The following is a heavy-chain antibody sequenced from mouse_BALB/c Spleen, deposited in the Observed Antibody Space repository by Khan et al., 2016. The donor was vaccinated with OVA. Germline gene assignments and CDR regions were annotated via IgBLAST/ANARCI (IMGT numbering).Heavy chain of an antibody. CDR1: GSTFSSYA. Sequence: EVELVEPGGGLVKHGGSLKLSCAALGSTFSSYAMSWFRQTPEKRLEWVATITGGGTYTYYPDSVKGRFTISRDNVNNTLYFQMSSLRSEDTAMYYCARPAIAREVARSYWFFDDWGAGTTVTVST. J-gene: IGHJ1*01. CDR3: ARPAIAREVARSYWFFDD. D-gene: IGHD3-3*01. V-gene: IGHV5-9-3*01. CDR2: ITGGGTYT.